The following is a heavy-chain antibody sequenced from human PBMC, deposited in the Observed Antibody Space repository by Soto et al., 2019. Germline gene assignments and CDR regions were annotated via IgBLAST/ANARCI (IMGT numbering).Heavy chain of an antibody. Sequence: GGSLRLSCAASGFTFSSYYMHWVRQATGKGLEWVSAIGTAGDTYYPGSVKGRFTISRENAKNSLYLQMNSLRAGDTAVYYCARAGGYANYYYYGMDVWGQGTTLTVSS. CDR3: ARAGGYANYYYYGMDV. D-gene: IGHD3-16*01. CDR1: GFTFSSYY. V-gene: IGHV3-13*01. J-gene: IGHJ6*02. CDR2: IGTAGDT.